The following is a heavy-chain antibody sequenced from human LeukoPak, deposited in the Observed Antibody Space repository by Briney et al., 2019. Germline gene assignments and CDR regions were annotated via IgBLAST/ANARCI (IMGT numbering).Heavy chain of an antibody. V-gene: IGHV1-24*01. J-gene: IGHJ4*02. Sequence: ASVKVSCKVSGYTLTELSMHWVRQAPGKGLEWMGGFDPEDGETIYAQKFQGRVTMPEDTSTDTAYMELSSLRSEDTAVYYCASYNYAGDEGFWGQGTLVTVSS. CDR2: FDPEDGET. CDR3: ASYNYAGDEGF. CDR1: GYTLTELS. D-gene: IGHD5-24*01.